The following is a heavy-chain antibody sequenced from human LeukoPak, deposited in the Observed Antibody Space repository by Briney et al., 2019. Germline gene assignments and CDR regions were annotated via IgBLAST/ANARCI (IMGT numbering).Heavy chain of an antibody. D-gene: IGHD1-1*01. CDR2: IYYSGST. V-gene: IGHV4-38-2*02. CDR1: GYSISSGYY. Sequence: SETLSLTCTVSGYSISSGYYWGWIRQPPGKGLEWIGSIYYSGSTYYNPSLKSRVTISVDTSKNQFSLKLSSVTAADTAVYYCARTGFEYWNQNNWFDPWGQGTLVTVSS. CDR3: ARTGFEYWNQNNWFDP. J-gene: IGHJ5*02.